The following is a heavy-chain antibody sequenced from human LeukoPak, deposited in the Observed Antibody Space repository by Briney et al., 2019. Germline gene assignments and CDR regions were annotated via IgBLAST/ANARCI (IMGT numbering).Heavy chain of an antibody. D-gene: IGHD6-19*01. CDR3: ARGAVAVFDH. CDR2: IYYSGST. Sequence: PSETLSLTCTVSGVSISSYYWSWIRQSPGKGLEWFGYIYYSGSTYYNPSLQSRVTISLDTSKNRFSLTLSSLTAADTAVYYCARGAVAVFDHWGQGTLVTVSS. V-gene: IGHV4-59*01. CDR1: GVSISSYY. J-gene: IGHJ4*02.